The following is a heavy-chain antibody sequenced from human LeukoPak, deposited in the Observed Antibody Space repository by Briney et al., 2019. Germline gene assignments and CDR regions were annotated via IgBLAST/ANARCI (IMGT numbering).Heavy chain of an antibody. CDR3: ARSRDGYVTDAFDI. Sequence: SETLSLTCAVSGGSISSGGYSWSWIRQPPGKGLEWIGYIYHSGSTYYNPSLKSRVTISVDRSKNQFSLKLSSVTAADTAVYYCARSRDGYVTDAFDIWGQGTMVTVSS. V-gene: IGHV4-30-2*01. CDR1: GGSISSGGYS. J-gene: IGHJ3*02. CDR2: IYHSGST. D-gene: IGHD5-24*01.